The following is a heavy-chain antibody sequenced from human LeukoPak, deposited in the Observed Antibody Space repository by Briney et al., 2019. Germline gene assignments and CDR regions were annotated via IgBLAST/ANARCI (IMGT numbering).Heavy chain of an antibody. CDR2: IYYSGST. Sequence: SQTLSLTCTVSGGPISSGDYYWSWIRQPPGKGLEWIGYIYYSGSTYYNPSLKSRVTISVDTSKNQFSLKLSSVTAADTAVYYCARAYCNSTSCYGGDYYYYMDVWGKGTTVTVSS. CDR3: ARAYCNSTSCYGGDYYYYMDV. J-gene: IGHJ6*03. D-gene: IGHD2-2*01. V-gene: IGHV4-30-4*08. CDR1: GGPISSGDYY.